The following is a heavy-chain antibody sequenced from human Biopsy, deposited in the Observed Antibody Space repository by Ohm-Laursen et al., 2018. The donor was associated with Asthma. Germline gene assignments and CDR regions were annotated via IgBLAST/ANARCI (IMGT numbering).Heavy chain of an antibody. CDR3: ARGYSGSGRIVYYYSGLEV. V-gene: IGHV1-69*13. D-gene: IGHD5-12*01. Sequence: ASVKVSCKTSGDSFSNYAISWVRQAPGQGLEWMGGLIPVLGTPDHAQMFEGRVTITADESTSTAYMELSSLSSEDTAVYYCARGYSGSGRIVYYYSGLEVWGQGTTVTVSS. CDR2: LIPVLGTP. CDR1: GDSFSNYA. J-gene: IGHJ6*02.